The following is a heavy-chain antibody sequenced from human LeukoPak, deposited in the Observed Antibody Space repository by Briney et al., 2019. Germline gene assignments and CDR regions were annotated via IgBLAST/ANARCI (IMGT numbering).Heavy chain of an antibody. V-gene: IGHV3-74*01. CDR2: ISPTGSTT. CDR3: ARGPSSNWSGLDF. CDR1: GFSFSGHW. D-gene: IGHD6-13*01. J-gene: IGHJ4*02. Sequence: GGSLRLSCAASGFSFSGHWMHWARQLPGKGLVWVSRISPTGSTTSYADSVKGRFTVSRDNAKNTLYLQVNNLRAEDTAVYYCARGPSSNWSGLDFWGQGTLLPVSS.